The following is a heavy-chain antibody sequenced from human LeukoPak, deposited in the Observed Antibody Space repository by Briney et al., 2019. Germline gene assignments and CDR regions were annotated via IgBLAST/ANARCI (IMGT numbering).Heavy chain of an antibody. CDR3: AREMDGYDILTGYFDY. Sequence: ASLKISCKASGYTFTDYYMHWVRLAPRQGLEWMGWINPNSCATNYAQKFQGRVTITADKSTSTAYMELSSLRSEDTAVYYCAREMDGYDILTGYFDYWGQGTLVTVSS. J-gene: IGHJ4*02. CDR1: GYTFTDYY. CDR2: INPNSCAT. D-gene: IGHD3-9*01. V-gene: IGHV1-2*02.